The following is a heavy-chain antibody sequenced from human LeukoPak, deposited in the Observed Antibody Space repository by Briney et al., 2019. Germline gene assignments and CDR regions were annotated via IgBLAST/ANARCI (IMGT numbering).Heavy chain of an antibody. J-gene: IGHJ4*02. CDR1: GFTFSTYS. D-gene: IGHD2-2*01. V-gene: IGHV3-48*02. Sequence: GGSLRLSCAASGFTFSTYSMNWVRLAPGKGLEWVSYISSSSSTISYADSVKGRFTISRDNAKNSLYLQMNSVRDEDTSVYFCARLYCGSRYCYYDYWGQGTLVTVSS. CDR2: ISSSSSTI. CDR3: ARLYCGSRYCYYDY.